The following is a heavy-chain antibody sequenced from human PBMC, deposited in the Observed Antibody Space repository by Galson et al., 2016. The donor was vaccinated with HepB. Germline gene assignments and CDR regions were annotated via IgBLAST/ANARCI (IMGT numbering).Heavy chain of an antibody. CDR2: ISGNGVTT. V-gene: IGHV3-23*01. Sequence: SLRLSCAVSGLTFRNYGMNWVRQAPGKGLEWVSSISGNGVTTYYADSVRGRFTISRDNSRNTLYLQMNSLRAEDTAVYYCAKDPGSSWYSIIHNYHYYMDVWGKGTTVTVAS. J-gene: IGHJ6*03. D-gene: IGHD6-13*01. CDR1: GLTFRNYG. CDR3: AKDPGSSWYSIIHNYHYYMDV.